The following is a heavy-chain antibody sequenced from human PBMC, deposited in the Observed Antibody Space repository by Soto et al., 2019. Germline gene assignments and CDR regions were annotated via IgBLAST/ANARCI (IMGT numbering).Heavy chain of an antibody. CDR2: LYTRGTT. D-gene: IGHD3-16*01. J-gene: IGHJ4*02. CDR3: AKGGTYYFDS. V-gene: IGHV4-4*07. Sequence: SETLSLTCSVSGASISNFYWSWIRQSAGKGLEWIGRLYTRGTTDYNPSLKSRVTMSIDTSKNRVSLSLTYVTAADTAVYYCAKGGTYYFDSWGQGIVVTVSS. CDR1: GASISNFY.